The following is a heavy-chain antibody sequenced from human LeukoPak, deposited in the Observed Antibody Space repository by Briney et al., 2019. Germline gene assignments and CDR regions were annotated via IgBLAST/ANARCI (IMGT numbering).Heavy chain of an antibody. CDR1: GGSISSSSYY. Sequence: SSETLSLTCTVSGGSISSSSYYWGWIRQPPGKGLEWIGSIYYSGSTYYNPSLKSRVTISVDTSKNQFSLKLSSVTAADTAVYYCARHEYSSSFTGRRLRYFDYWGQGTPVTVSS. V-gene: IGHV4-39*07. CDR2: IYYSGST. CDR3: ARHEYSSSFTGRRLRYFDY. D-gene: IGHD6-6*01. J-gene: IGHJ4*02.